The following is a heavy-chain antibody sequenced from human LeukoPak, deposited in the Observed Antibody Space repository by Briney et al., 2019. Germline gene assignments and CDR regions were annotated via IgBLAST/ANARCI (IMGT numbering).Heavy chain of an antibody. J-gene: IGHJ6*03. CDR1: GGSFSGYY. CDR3: ARTEESGYNYGYFGYYYYMDV. D-gene: IGHD5-18*01. V-gene: IGHV4-59*01. Sequence: SETLSLTCAVYGGSFSGYYWSWIRQPPGKGLEWIGFVHYSGSTHYNPSLKSRVTISVDTSKNQVSLKLTSVTAADTAVYYCARTEESGYNYGYFGYYYYMDVWGKGTTVTVSS. CDR2: VHYSGST.